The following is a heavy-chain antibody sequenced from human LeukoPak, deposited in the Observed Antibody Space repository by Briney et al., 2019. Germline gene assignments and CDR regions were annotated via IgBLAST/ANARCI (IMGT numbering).Heavy chain of an antibody. V-gene: IGHV3-48*01. CDR2: ISSSSSTI. Sequence: GGSLRLSCAASGFTFSSYSMNWVRQAPGKGLEWVSYISSSSSTIYYANSVKGRFTISRDNAKNSLYLQMNSLRAEDTAVYYCARDLAPGITIFGVVITPAFDYWGQGTLVTVSS. CDR3: ARDLAPGITIFGVVITPAFDY. D-gene: IGHD3-3*01. CDR1: GFTFSSYS. J-gene: IGHJ4*02.